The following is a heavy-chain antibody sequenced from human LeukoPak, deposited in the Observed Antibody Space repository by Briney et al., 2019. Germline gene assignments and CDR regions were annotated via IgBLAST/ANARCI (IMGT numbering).Heavy chain of an antibody. Sequence: GGSLRLSCAASGFTFSSHTMTWVRQAPGKGQEWVSAISNSGGSTYYADSVKGRFTISRDNSKNTLYLQMNSLKAEDTAVYYCAKGRGLVSPDDHWGQGTLVTVSS. J-gene: IGHJ4*02. D-gene: IGHD3/OR15-3a*01. CDR3: AKGRGLVSPDDH. CDR1: GFTFSSHT. CDR2: ISNSGGST. V-gene: IGHV3-23*01.